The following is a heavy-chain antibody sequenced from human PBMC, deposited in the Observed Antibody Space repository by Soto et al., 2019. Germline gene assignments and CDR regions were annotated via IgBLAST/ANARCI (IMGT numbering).Heavy chain of an antibody. CDR3: AKVSLGATTITDFYYYGMDV. J-gene: IGHJ6*02. CDR1: GFTFSSYG. CDR2: ITGSGENT. Sequence: PGGSLRLSCAASGFTFSSYGMHWVRQAPGKGLEWVSGITGSGENTYYADSVKGRFTISRDNSKNTLYVQLNSLRVEDTAIYYCAKVSLGATTITDFYYYGMDVWGQGTMVTVSS. D-gene: IGHD1-26*01. V-gene: IGHV3-23*01.